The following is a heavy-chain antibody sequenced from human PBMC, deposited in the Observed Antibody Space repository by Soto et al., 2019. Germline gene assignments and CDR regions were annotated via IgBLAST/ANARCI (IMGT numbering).Heavy chain of an antibody. Sequence: NPCGSRRLSGAACGFTFTRYSMKLVRKAPGKGLEWVSSISSTTNYIYSGDSMKGRFTNSRDNANNSLYLEMNSLRAEDTAVYYCARESEDLTSNFDYWGQGTLVTVSS. V-gene: IGHV3-21*06. CDR2: ISSTTNYI. CDR1: GFTFTRYS. CDR3: ARESEDLTSNFDY. J-gene: IGHJ4*02.